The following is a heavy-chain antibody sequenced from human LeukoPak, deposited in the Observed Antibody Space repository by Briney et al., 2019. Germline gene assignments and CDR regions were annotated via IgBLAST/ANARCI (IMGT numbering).Heavy chain of an antibody. CDR1: GDSVSSQSAA. V-gene: IGHV6-1*01. Sequence: SQTLSLTCAISGDSVSSQSAAWNWIRQSPSRGLEWLGRTYYRSMWYNDYNDYDSSVKGRISINPDTSKNHFSLQLHSVTPDDTAVYYCARGDLVVTLEGPIDYWGQGTLVTVSS. D-gene: IGHD2-21*02. J-gene: IGHJ4*02. CDR3: ARGDLVVTLEGPIDY. CDR2: TYYRSMWYNDYN.